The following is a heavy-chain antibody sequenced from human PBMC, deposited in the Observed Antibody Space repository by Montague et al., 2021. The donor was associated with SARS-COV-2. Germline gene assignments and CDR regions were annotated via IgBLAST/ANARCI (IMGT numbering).Heavy chain of an antibody. CDR1: GGSITRNYY. CDR2: IYYSGTT. V-gene: IGHV4-39*01. D-gene: IGHD3-10*01. J-gene: IGHJ3*02. CDR3: ARPLVRGVPKAFDI. Sequence: SETLSLTCTVSGGSITRNYYWGWIRQPPGKGLEWVGNIYYSGTTFINSXXESRVTISVDASKNQFSLNLTSVTAADTAVYYCARPLVRGVPKAFDIWGQGALVIVSS.